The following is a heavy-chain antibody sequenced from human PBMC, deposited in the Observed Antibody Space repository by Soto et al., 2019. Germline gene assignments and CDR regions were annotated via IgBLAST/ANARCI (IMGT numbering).Heavy chain of an antibody. Sequence: SETLSLTCTVSGGSISSSSYYWGWIRQPPGKGLEWIGSIYYSGSTYYNPSLKSRVTISVDTSKNQFSLKLSSVTAADTAVYYCASGTRRYCSSTSCWNHRGGSSEINWFDPWGQGTLVTVSS. CDR1: GGSISSSSYY. CDR2: IYYSGST. V-gene: IGHV4-39*01. J-gene: IGHJ5*02. D-gene: IGHD2-2*01. CDR3: ASGTRRYCSSTSCWNHRGGSSEINWFDP.